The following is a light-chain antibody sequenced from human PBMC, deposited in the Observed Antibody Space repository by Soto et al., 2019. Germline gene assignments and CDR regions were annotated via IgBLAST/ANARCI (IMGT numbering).Light chain of an antibody. CDR2: GAS. J-gene: IGKJ3*01. Sequence: ESVLTQSPGTLSLSPGERATISCRASQSGSSSYLACYQQNPGQAPRLLIYGASSRATGIPDRFSGSGSGTDFTLTISRLEPEDFAVYYCQQYGSSPPITFGPGTKVDIK. CDR1: QSGSSSY. V-gene: IGKV3-20*01. CDR3: QQYGSSPPIT.